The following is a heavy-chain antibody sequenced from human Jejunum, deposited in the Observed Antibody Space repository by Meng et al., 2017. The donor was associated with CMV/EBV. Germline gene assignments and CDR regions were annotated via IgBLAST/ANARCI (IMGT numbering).Heavy chain of an antibody. J-gene: IGHJ4*02. CDR2: FVNNVDT. CDR1: GYTFASYG. D-gene: IGHD3-10*01. V-gene: IGHV1-18*01. CDR3: ARGTPGRSYSDY. Sequence: QVHVVQGGAEVEKPGGSGRVHGEASGYTFASYGISWLRQAPGQGLEWMGWFVNNVDTYSAQKFQGRVTMTTDTHTSTAFMELRSLRSDDTAVYYCARGTPGRSYSDYWGQGTLVTVSS.